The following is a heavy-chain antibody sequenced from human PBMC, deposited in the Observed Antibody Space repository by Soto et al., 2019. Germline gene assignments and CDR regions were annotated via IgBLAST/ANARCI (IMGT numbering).Heavy chain of an antibody. V-gene: IGHV4-59*01. D-gene: IGHD6-19*01. CDR3: ASYSSGWTTFDY. Sequence: SETLSLTCTVSGGSISSYYWSWIRQPPGKGLEWIGYIYYSGSTNYNPSLKSRVTISVDTSKNQFSLKLSSVTAADTAVYYCASYSSGWTTFDYWGQGTLVTVS. CDR1: GGSISSYY. CDR2: IYYSGST. J-gene: IGHJ4*02.